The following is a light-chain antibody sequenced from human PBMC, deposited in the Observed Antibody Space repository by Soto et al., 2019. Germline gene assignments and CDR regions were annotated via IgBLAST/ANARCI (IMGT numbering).Light chain of an antibody. V-gene: IGKV1-39*01. CDR2: AAS. CDR3: QESYSTQYT. Sequence: DVQLTQSPSSLSASVGDRVTISCRASQNINTYLNWYQHKPGKAPNLLIYAASTVHTGVPVRFSGSGSGTDFTLTISSLESEDFATYYCQESYSTQYTFGQGTKLGI. J-gene: IGKJ2*01. CDR1: QNINTY.